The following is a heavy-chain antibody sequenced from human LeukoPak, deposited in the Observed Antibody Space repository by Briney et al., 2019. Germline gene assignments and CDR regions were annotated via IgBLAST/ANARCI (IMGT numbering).Heavy chain of an antibody. J-gene: IGHJ3*02. CDR3: ARQYNWNDRYAFDI. CDR2: IYPGDSDT. Sequence: GESLKISCKGSGYSFTSDWIGWVRQMPGKGLEWMGIIYPGDSDTRYSPSFQGQVTISADKSISTAYLQWSSLEASDTAMYYCARQYNWNDRYAFDIWGQGTMVTVSS. CDR1: GYSFTSDW. D-gene: IGHD1-1*01. V-gene: IGHV5-51*01.